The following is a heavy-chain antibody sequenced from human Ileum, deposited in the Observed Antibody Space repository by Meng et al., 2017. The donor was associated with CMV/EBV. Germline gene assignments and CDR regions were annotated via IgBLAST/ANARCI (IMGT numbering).Heavy chain of an antibody. J-gene: IGHJ4*02. CDR1: GGSISSSTYF. D-gene: IGHD2-2*02. CDR3: ARLVVVPAAINYFDY. V-gene: IGHV4-39*07. CDR2: INYSGTT. Sequence: LRLSCTVSGGSISSSTYFWVWVRQPPGKGLEWIGRINYSGTTYYRSSLKSRATISVDRSKNQFSLKLSSVTAADTAVYYCARLVVVPAAINYFDYWGQGTLVTVSS.